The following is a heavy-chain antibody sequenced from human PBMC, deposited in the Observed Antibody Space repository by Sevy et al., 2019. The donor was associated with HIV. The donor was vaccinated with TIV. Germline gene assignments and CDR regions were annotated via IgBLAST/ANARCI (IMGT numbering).Heavy chain of an antibody. J-gene: IGHJ4*02. V-gene: IGHV1-18*01. Sequence: ASVKVSCKVSGYTSSTYRITWVRPAPRQGLEWMGWISPHNGDTNYAQKLQGRVTMITDTSTSTAYMELRSLRSDDTAVYYCARAYCSGGRCYSLAYWGQGTLVTVSS. CDR2: ISPHNGDT. CDR1: GYTSSTYR. D-gene: IGHD2-15*01. CDR3: ARAYCSGGRCYSLAY.